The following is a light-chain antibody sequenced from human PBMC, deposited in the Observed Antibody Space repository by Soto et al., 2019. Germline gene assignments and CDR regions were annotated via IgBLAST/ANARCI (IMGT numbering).Light chain of an antibody. CDR3: QQYNSYPT. J-gene: IGKJ1*01. CDR2: KAS. CDR1: QSINSW. Sequence: DIQMTQSPSTLSASVGDRVTITFRASQSINSWLAWYQQKPGKAPKLLIYKASSLESEVPSRFSGRGSGTEFTITISRLQPDDFATYYCQQYNSYPTFGQGTKVDIK. V-gene: IGKV1-5*03.